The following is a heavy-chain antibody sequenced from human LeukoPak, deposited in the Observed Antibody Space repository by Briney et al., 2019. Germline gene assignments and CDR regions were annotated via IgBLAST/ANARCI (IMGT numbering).Heavy chain of an antibody. CDR2: IKQDGSEK. D-gene: IGHD1-26*01. CDR1: GFTFSSYW. V-gene: IGHV3-7*01. J-gene: IGHJ4*02. Sequence: PGGSLRLSCAASGFTFSSYWMSWVRQAPGKGLEWVANIKQDGSEKYYVDSVKGRFTISRDNAKNSLYLQMNSLRAEDTAVYYCARERGWELLRYYFDYWGQGTLVTVSS. CDR3: ARERGWELLRYYFDY.